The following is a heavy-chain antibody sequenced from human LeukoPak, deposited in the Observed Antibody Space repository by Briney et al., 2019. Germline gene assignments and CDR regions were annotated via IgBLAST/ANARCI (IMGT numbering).Heavy chain of an antibody. CDR3: ANDAAQQQLSNLFYGMGV. CDR2: ISYDGNKK. J-gene: IGHJ6*02. V-gene: IGHV3-30-3*02. D-gene: IGHD6-13*01. CDR1: GFTFSNSA. Sequence: GGSLRLSCAASGFTFSNSAMHWVRQAPGKGLEWVAFISYDGNKKYYADSVEGRFTISRDNSKNTLFLQMNSLRAEDTAVYFCANDAAQQQLSNLFYGMGVWGQGTTVTVSS.